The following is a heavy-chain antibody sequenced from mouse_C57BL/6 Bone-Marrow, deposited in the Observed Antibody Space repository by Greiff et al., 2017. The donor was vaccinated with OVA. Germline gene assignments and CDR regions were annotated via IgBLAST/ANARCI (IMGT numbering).Heavy chain of an antibody. CDR2: ISYSGST. V-gene: IGHV3-8*01. D-gene: IGHD2-3*01. Sequence: EVQLQQSGPGLAKPSQTLSLTCSVTGYSITSDYWNWIRKFPGNKLEYMGYISYSGSTYYNPSLPSRISITRDTSKNRDYLQLNAVTTEDTATDYGARYGGYYYFDYWGQGTTRTGSS. J-gene: IGHJ2*01. CDR1: GYSITSDY. CDR3: ARYGGYYYFDY.